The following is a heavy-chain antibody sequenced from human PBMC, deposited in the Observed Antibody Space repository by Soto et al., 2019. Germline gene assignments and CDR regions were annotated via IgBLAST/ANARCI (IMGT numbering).Heavy chain of an antibody. CDR2: IYYSGGT. J-gene: IGHJ1*01. CDR3: AGGVAARDFQH. CDR1: GGSISSYY. Sequence: QVQLQESGPGLVKPSETLSLTCTVSGGSISSYYWSWIRQPPGKGLEWIGYIYYSGGTNYNPSLKSRVTISVDTSKNQFSLKLSSVTAADTAVYYCAGGVAARDFQHWGQGTLVTVSS. D-gene: IGHD2-15*01. V-gene: IGHV4-59*01.